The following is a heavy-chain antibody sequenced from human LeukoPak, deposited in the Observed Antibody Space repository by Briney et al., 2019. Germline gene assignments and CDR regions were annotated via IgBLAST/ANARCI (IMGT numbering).Heavy chain of an antibody. D-gene: IGHD5-18*01. CDR3: ARDRGGRGFTYGQPLDY. CDR2: VSGSGSPI. Sequence: GGSLRLSCAASGFTFSNAWMSWVRQAPGKGLEWVSYVSGSGSPIYYADSVKGRFTVSRDNAKNSLYLHMNSLRAEDTAVYYCARDRGGRGFTYGQPLDYWGQGSLVTVSS. J-gene: IGHJ4*02. V-gene: IGHV3-11*01. CDR1: GFTFSNAW.